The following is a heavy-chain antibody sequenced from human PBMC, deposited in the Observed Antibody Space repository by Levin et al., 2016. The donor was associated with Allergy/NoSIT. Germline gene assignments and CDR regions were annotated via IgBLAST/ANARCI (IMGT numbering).Heavy chain of an antibody. V-gene: IGHV3-23*01. CDR1: GFTFSSYA. CDR2: ISGSGGTA. J-gene: IGHJ6*02. Sequence: GGSLRLSCAASGFTFSSYAMSWVRQAPGKGLEWVSAISGSGGTAYYADSVKGRFITSRDNAKNSLYLQMNSLRAEDTAVYYCARGHYGMDVWGRGTTVTVSS. CDR3: ARGHYGMDV.